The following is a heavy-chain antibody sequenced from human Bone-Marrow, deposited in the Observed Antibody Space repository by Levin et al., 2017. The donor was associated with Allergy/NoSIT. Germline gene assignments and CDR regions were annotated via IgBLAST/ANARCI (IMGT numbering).Heavy chain of an antibody. CDR2: ISSSSSYI. V-gene: IGHV3-21*01. CDR1: GFTFSSYS. J-gene: IGHJ3*02. Sequence: GESLKISCAASGFTFSSYSMNWVRQAPGKGLEWVSSISSSSSYIYYADSVKGRFTISRDNAKNSLYLQMNSLRAEDTAVYYCARTSLDYDILTRGDAFDIWGQGTMVTVSS. CDR3: ARTSLDYDILTRGDAFDI. D-gene: IGHD3-9*01.